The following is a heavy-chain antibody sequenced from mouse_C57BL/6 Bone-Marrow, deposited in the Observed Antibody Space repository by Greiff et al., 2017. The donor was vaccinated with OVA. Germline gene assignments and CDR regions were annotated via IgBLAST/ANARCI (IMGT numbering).Heavy chain of an antibody. Sequence: VQLQQSGAELVRPGASVKLSCTASGFNIKDDYMHWVKQRPEQGLEWIGWIDPENGDTEYASKFQGKATITADTSSNTAYLQLSSLTSEDTAVYYCTTHSNYPAWFAYWSQGTLVTVSA. CDR2: IDPENGDT. J-gene: IGHJ3*01. CDR1: GFNIKDDY. V-gene: IGHV14-4*01. D-gene: IGHD2-5*01. CDR3: TTHSNYPAWFAY.